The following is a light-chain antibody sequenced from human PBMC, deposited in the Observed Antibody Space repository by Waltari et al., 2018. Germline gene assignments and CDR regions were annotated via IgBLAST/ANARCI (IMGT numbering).Light chain of an antibody. Sequence: VLTQPPSVSGAPGQRVTISCTGSRSSIGAGYDVHWYQQLPGTAPKLLIYTNVNRPAGVPDRFSGSKSGTSASLAITGVQTEDEADYYCQSYDNSLSGSKVFGTGTRVTVL. J-gene: IGLJ1*01. CDR2: TNV. V-gene: IGLV1-40*01. CDR3: QSYDNSLSGSKV. CDR1: RSSIGAGYD.